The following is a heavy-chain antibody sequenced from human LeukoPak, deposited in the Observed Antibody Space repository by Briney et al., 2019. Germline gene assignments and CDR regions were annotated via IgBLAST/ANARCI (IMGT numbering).Heavy chain of an antibody. V-gene: IGHV3-21*01. D-gene: IGHD2-15*01. CDR3: ARGDEGYCSGGSCYDLDY. Sequence: GGSLRLSCAASGFTFSSYSMNWVRQAPGKGLEWVSSISSSSSYIYYADSVKGRFTISRDNAKNSLYLQMNSLRAEDTAVYYCARGDEGYCSGGSCYDLDYWGRGTLVTVSS. CDR1: GFTFSSYS. CDR2: ISSSSSYI. J-gene: IGHJ4*02.